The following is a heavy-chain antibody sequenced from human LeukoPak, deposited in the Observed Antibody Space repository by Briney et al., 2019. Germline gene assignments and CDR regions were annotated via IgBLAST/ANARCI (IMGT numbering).Heavy chain of an antibody. Sequence: PSETLSLTCTVSGGSISSGDYYWSWIRQPPGKGLEWFGYIYYSGSTYYNPSLKWRVTISVDTSKNQFSPKLSSVTAADTAVYYCAAGGLGADWGQGTPVTVPS. D-gene: IGHD4-23*01. CDR3: AAGGLGAD. V-gene: IGHV4-30-4*01. J-gene: IGHJ4*02. CDR1: GGSISSGDYY. CDR2: IYYSGST.